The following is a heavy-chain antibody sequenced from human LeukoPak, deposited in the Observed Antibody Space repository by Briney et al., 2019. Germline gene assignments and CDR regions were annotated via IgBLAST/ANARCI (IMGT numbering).Heavy chain of an antibody. J-gene: IGHJ1*01. CDR2: IYIDGVGR. V-gene: IGHV3-23*01. CDR3: AKLAYYYDPEYFQH. Sequence: PGGSLRLSCAASGFTFSIYAMSWVRQAPGKGLEWVSSIYIDGVGRYYADSVKGRFTISRDDSKNTLYLQMNSLRAEDTAVYYCAKLAYYYDPEYFQHWGQGTLVTVSS. CDR1: GFTFSIYA. D-gene: IGHD3-22*01.